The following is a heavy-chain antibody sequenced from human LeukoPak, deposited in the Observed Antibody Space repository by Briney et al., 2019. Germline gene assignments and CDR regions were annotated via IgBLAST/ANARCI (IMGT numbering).Heavy chain of an antibody. V-gene: IGHV3-74*01. J-gene: IGHJ3*02. CDR3: ASLGGAAAGQGNAFDI. D-gene: IGHD6-13*01. Sequence: GGSLRLSCAASGFTFSSYWMHWVRQAPGKGLVWVSRINSDGSSTSYADSVKGRFTISRDNAKNTLYLQMNSLRAEDTAVYYCASLGGAAAGQGNAFDIWGQGTVVTVSS. CDR2: INSDGSST. CDR1: GFTFSSYW.